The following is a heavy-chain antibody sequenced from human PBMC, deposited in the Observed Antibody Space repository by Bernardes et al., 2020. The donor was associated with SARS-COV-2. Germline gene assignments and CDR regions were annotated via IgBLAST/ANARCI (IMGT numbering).Heavy chain of an antibody. CDR2: INPNSGDT. CDR3: ARGSGVITFGGVMSVGPAYGLDV. CDR1: GYTFTGYY. D-gene: IGHD3-16*01. J-gene: IGHJ6*02. V-gene: IGHV1-2*02. Sequence: SVKVSCKASGYTFTGYYIYWVRQAPGQGLEWMGWINPNSGDTDYAQKFQDRVTMTRDTSIATAYMELSRLRSDDTAVYYCARGSGVITFGGVMSVGPAYGLDVWGQGTTVTVSS.